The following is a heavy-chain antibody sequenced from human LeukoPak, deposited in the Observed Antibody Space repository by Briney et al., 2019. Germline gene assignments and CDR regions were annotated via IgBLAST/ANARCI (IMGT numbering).Heavy chain of an antibody. CDR2: IYYTGST. D-gene: IGHD3-22*01. CDR3: ATSYYYDTSGYPI. J-gene: IGHJ4*02. Sequence: SLTCTVSGGSXXSSSXXWTWIRQPPGKGLEWIGYIYYTGSTNYNPSLEGRVTISVDTSKNQFSLKLSSVTAADTAVYYCATSYYYDTSGYPIWGQGTLVTVSS. V-gene: IGHV4-61*01. CDR1: GGSXXSSSXX.